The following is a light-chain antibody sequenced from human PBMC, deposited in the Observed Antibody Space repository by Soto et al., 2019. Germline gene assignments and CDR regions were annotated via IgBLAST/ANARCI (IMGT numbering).Light chain of an antibody. J-gene: IGLJ2*01. CDR1: SSDVGGYNY. V-gene: IGLV2-14*01. Sequence: QSVLTQPASVSGSPGQSITISCTGTSSDVGGYNYVSWYQQHPGKAPKLMIYEVSNRPSGVSNRFSGSKSDNTASLTISGLQAEDEADYYCSSYTSSSTPYVVFGGGTKLTVL. CDR3: SSYTSSSTPYVV. CDR2: EVS.